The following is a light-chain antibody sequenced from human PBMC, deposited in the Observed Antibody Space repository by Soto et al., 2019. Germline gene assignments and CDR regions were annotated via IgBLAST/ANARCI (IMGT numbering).Light chain of an antibody. CDR2: EAT. J-gene: IGLJ3*02. CDR1: SSDVGTYDL. CDR3: CSFAGSNAGV. Sequence: QSALTQPASVSGSPGQSITISCTGSSSDVGTYDLVSWYQHHPGAAPKLMIYEATRRPSGISNRFSGSKSGNTASLTISGLQAEDEADYYCCSFAGSNAGVFGGGTQLTVL. V-gene: IGLV2-23*01.